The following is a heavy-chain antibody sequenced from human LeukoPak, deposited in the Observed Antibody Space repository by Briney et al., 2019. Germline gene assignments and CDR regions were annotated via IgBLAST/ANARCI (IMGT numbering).Heavy chain of an antibody. J-gene: IGHJ4*02. V-gene: IGHV1-8*02. CDR2: MNPNSGNT. D-gene: IGHD6-19*01. Sequence: ASVKVSCKASGYTFTGYYIHWVRQAPGQGLEWMGWMNPNSGNTGYAQKFQGRVTMTRNTSISTAYMELSSLRSEDTAVYYCARVVPRAYGIVVFYYWGQGTLVTVSS. CDR3: ARVVPRAYGIVVFYY. CDR1: GYTFTGYY.